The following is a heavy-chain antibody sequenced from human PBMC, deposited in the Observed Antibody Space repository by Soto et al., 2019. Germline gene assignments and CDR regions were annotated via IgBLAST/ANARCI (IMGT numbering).Heavy chain of an antibody. CDR3: TSERWDYGDPKCYFDL. CDR2: IRSKSYGKTT. J-gene: IGHJ2*01. V-gene: IGHV3-49*05. Sequence: EVQLVESGGGLVRPGRSLRLSCSTSGFTFGDYGMTWFRQAPGKGLEWVGLIRSKSYGKTTEYASSATDRFTIPRDDSKRIAYLQMNSLKADDTAVYYCTSERWDYGDPKCYFDLWCRGTLVTVSS. CDR1: GFTFGDYG. D-gene: IGHD4-17*01.